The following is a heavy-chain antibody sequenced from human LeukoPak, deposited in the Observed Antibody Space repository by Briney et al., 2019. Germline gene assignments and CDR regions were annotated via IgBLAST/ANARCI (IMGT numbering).Heavy chain of an antibody. J-gene: IGHJ4*02. CDR2: TFSSGAT. CDR3: ARRSRDGYFLDS. V-gene: IGHV4-4*09. D-gene: IGHD5-24*01. CDR1: GGSMSGYY. Sequence: SETLSPTCIVSGGSMSGYYWSWIRQPPGKGLEWIGHTFSSGATTYNPSLKSRVTISVDTSRSQFSLNLSSVIAADTAVYYCARRSRDGYFLDSWGQGTLVTVSS.